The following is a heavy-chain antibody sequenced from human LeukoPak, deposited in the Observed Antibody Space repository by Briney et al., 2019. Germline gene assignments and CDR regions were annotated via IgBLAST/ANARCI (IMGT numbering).Heavy chain of an antibody. CDR2: ISAYNGNT. Sequence: ASVKVSCKASGYTFTSYGISWVRQAPGQGLEWMGWISAYNGNTNYAQKLQGRVTMTTDTSTSTAYMELRSLRSDDTAVYYCARTPDRVDYDILTGYYGGDYWGQGTLVTVSS. CDR1: GYTFTSYG. V-gene: IGHV1-18*01. CDR3: ARTPDRVDYDILTGYYGGDY. D-gene: IGHD3-9*01. J-gene: IGHJ4*02.